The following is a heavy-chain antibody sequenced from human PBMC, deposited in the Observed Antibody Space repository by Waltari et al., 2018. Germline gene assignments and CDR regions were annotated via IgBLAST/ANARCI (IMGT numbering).Heavy chain of an antibody. CDR2: IYPGDSDT. CDR3: ARPMAMGAFDI. CDR1: GYSFPSHR. V-gene: IGHV5-51*01. D-gene: IGHD5-18*01. Sequence: EVQLVQSGAEVKKPGESLKISGKVSGYSFPSHRRGWVRQMPGKGLEWMGIIYPGDSDTRYSPSFQGQVTISADKSISTAYLQWSSLKASDTAMYYCARPMAMGAFDIWGQGTMVTVSS. J-gene: IGHJ3*02.